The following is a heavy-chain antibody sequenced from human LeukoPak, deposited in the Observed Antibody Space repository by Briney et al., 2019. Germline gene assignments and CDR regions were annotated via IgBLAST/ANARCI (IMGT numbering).Heavy chain of an antibody. CDR3: ARDGRWLQFQVLDY. D-gene: IGHD5-24*01. Sequence: GGSLRLSCAASGFTVSSNYMSWVRQAPGKGLEWVSSIYNGGSTYYADSVKGRFTISRDNSKNTLYLQMNSLRAEDTAVYYCARDGRWLQFQVLDYWGQGTLVTVSS. V-gene: IGHV3-66*01. J-gene: IGHJ4*02. CDR2: IYNGGST. CDR1: GFTVSSNY.